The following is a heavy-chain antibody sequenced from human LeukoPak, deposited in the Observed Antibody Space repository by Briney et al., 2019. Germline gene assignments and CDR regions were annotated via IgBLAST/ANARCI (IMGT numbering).Heavy chain of an antibody. Sequence: KPSETLSLTCTVSGGSISSYYWSWIRQHPGKGLEWIGYIYYSGSTNYNPSLKRRVTISVDTSKNQFSLKLSSVTAADTAVYYCARGVAVAAYYMDVWGKGTTVTVSS. V-gene: IGHV4-59*01. CDR2: IYYSGST. CDR3: ARGVAVAAYYMDV. D-gene: IGHD6-19*01. CDR1: GGSISSYY. J-gene: IGHJ6*03.